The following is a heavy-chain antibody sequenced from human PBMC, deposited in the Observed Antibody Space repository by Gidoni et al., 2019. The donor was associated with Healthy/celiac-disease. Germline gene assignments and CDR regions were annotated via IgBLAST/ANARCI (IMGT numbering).Heavy chain of an antibody. J-gene: IGHJ6*02. CDR3: ARVRPLGSGGSPMDV. Sequence: QVQLVESGGGVVQPGRSLRLSCAASGCTFSSYGMHWVRQPPGKGLEWVAVIWYDGSNKYYADSVKGRFTISRDNSKNTLYLQMNSLRAEDTAVYYCARVRPLGSGGSPMDVWGQGTTVTVSS. D-gene: IGHD2-15*01. V-gene: IGHV3-33*01. CDR2: IWYDGSNK. CDR1: GCTFSSYG.